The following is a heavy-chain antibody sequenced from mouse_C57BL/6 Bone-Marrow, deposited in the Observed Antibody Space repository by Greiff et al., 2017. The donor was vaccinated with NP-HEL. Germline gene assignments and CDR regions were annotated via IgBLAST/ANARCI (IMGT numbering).Heavy chain of an antibody. J-gene: IGHJ1*03. V-gene: IGHV1-5*01. CDR3: TRWNYGSSWYFEV. CDR1: GYTFTSYW. D-gene: IGHD1-1*01. CDR2: IYPGNSDT. Sequence: VQLKESGTVLARPGASVKMSCKTSGYTFTSYWMHWVKQRPGQGLEWIGAIYPGNSDTSYNQKFKGKAKLTAVTSASTAYMGLSSLTNEDSAVYYSTRWNYGSSWYFEVWGTGTTVTVSS.